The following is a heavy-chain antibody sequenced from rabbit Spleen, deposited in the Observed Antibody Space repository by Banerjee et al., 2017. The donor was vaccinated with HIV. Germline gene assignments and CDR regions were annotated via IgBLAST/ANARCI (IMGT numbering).Heavy chain of an antibody. D-gene: IGHD4-1*01. V-gene: IGHV1S7*01. CDR2: IYTGRGGT. CDR1: GFDFSSYS. J-gene: IGHJ6*01. CDR3: ARYYIFYGMDL. Sequence: QLVESGGGLVQPGGSLKLSCKASGFDFSSYSMSWVRQAPGKGLEWIGAIYTGRGGTDYANWVNGLFTISSDNAQYTVDLQMNSLTAADTATYFCARYYIFYGMDLWGPGTLVAVS.